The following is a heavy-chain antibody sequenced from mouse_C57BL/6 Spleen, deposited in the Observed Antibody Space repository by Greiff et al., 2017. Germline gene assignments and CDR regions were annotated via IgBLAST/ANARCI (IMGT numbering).Heavy chain of an antibody. CDR1: GYTFTSYW. CDR2: IDPNSGGT. V-gene: IGHV1-72*01. CDR3: ASVWGYDYDGYAMDY. Sequence: QVQLKQPGAELVKPGASVKLSCKASGYTFTSYWMHWVKQRPGRGLEWIGRIDPNSGGTKYNEKFKSKATLTVDKPSSTAYMQLSRLTSEDSAVYYCASVWGYDYDGYAMDYWGQGTSVTVSS. D-gene: IGHD2-4*01. J-gene: IGHJ4*01.